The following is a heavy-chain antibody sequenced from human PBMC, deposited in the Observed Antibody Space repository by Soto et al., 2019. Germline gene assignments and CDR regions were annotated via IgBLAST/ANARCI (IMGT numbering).Heavy chain of an antibody. CDR3: ARAYLLRGFDY. D-gene: IGHD3-10*01. CDR2: IYYSGST. Sequence: PSETLSLTCTVSGGSISSYYWSWIRQPPGKGLEWIGYIYYSGSTNYNPSLKSRVTISVDTSKNQFSLKLSSVTAADTAVYYCARAYLLRGFDYWGQGTLVTVS. CDR1: GGSISSYY. V-gene: IGHV4-59*01. J-gene: IGHJ4*02.